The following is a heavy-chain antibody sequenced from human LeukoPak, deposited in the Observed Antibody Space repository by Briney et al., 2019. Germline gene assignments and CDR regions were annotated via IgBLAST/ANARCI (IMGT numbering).Heavy chain of an antibody. CDR1: ACTFSSYW. Sequence: PGGSLRLSCAASACTFSSYWMHWVCQAPGKGLVWVSLINSDGRSTNYADSVKGRFTISRDNAKNTLYLQMNSLRAEDTAVYYCVRGNCFDYWGQGTLVTVSS. V-gene: IGHV3-74*01. CDR2: INSDGRST. CDR3: VRGNCFDY. J-gene: IGHJ4*02.